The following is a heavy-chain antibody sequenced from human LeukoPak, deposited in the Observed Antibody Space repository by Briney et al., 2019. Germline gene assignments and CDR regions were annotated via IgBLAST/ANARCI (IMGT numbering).Heavy chain of an antibody. Sequence: SETLSLTCNVSGYSISSGYYWGWIRQPPGKVLEWIASIDHSGSTYHNPSIKSRVTLSVDMPNNQFSLELNSVTAADTAVYYCARDKGGVVVVAATRDDGFDIWGQGTMVSVSS. CDR1: GYSISSGYY. D-gene: IGHD2-15*01. CDR3: ARDKGGVVVVAATRDDGFDI. J-gene: IGHJ3*02. CDR2: IDHSGST. V-gene: IGHV4-38-2*02.